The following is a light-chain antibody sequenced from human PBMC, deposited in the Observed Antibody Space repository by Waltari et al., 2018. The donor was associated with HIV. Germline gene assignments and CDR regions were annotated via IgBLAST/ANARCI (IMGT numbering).Light chain of an antibody. J-gene: IGLJ3*02. CDR2: DVS. Sequence: QSALTQPRSVSGSPGQSVTISCTGTSGDLGNYNFFSWYQHHPGTAPKPVIYDVSKRPSGVPDRFSGSKSANTASLTISGLRAEDEADYYCCAYAGGWVFGGGTEVTVL. V-gene: IGLV2-11*01. CDR3: CAYAGGWV. CDR1: SGDLGNYNF.